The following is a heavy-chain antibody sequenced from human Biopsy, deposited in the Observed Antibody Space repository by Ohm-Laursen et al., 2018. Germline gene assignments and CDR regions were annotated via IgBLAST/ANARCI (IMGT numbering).Heavy chain of an antibody. CDR3: ARDVEGFYSYAMDV. CDR1: GFVVSGTQ. Sequence: GSLRLSCAASGFVVSGTQMSWVRQAPRKGLEWVSYITSGGSTTDYADSVKGRFTISRDNAKSSLFLQMNSLRAEDTAVYYCARDVEGFYSYAMDVWGQGTTVTVSS. V-gene: IGHV3-11*01. J-gene: IGHJ6*02. D-gene: IGHD5-24*01. CDR2: ITSGGSTT.